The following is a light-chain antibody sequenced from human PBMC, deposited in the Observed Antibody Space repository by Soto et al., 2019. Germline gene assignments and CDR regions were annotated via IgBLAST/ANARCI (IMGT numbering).Light chain of an antibody. CDR2: SAS. V-gene: IGKV1-9*01. CDR3: QQLNGYQLA. CDR1: QGMSTY. J-gene: IGKJ4*01. Sequence: DIQLTQSPSFLSASVGDTVTITCRASQGMSTYLAWYQQKPGKVPKLLIRSASTLQSGVPPRCSGGGSGREFTLTISTLQPDDSGIYYCQQLNGYQLAFGGGTNVEIK.